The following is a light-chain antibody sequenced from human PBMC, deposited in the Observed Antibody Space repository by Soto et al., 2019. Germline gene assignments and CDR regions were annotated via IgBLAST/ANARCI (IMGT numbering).Light chain of an antibody. Sequence: QSALTQPASVSGSPGQSIIISCTGTSSDVGGYIYVSWYQQHPGKAPKLMIYEVSNRPSGVSNRFSGSKSGNTASLTISGLQAEDEADYCCSSYTSSDTLVFGGGTQLTVL. CDR1: SSDVGGYIY. CDR2: EVS. CDR3: SSYTSSDTLV. J-gene: IGLJ3*02. V-gene: IGLV2-14*01.